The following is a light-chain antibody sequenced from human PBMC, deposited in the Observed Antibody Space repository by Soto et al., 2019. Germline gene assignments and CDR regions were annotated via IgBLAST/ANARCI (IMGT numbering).Light chain of an antibody. Sequence: QSALTQPPSASGSPGQSVTITCSGTSSDVGEENYVSWYQQHPGKVPKLMLYEVSKRPSVVPDRFSGSRSGNTASLTVSGLQAEDEADYYCSSLAGSPVVFGGGTQLTVL. CDR2: EVS. J-gene: IGLJ2*01. CDR1: SSDVGEENY. V-gene: IGLV2-8*01. CDR3: SSLAGSPVV.